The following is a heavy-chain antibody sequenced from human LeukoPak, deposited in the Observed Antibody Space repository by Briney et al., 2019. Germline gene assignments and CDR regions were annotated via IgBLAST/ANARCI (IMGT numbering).Heavy chain of an antibody. D-gene: IGHD6-13*01. J-gene: IGHJ4*02. CDR1: GFTFSSYG. CDR2: ISYDGSNK. CDR3: AKAKRGSSWYSDFDY. V-gene: IGHV3-30*18. Sequence: GRSLRLSCAASGFTFSSYGMHWVRQAPGKGLEWVAVISYDGSNKYYADSVKGRFTISRDTSKNTLYLQMNSLRAEDTAVYYCAKAKRGSSWYSDFDYWGQGTLVTVSS.